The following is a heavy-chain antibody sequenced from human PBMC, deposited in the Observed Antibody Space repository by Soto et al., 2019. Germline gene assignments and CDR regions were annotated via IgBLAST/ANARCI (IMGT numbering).Heavy chain of an antibody. V-gene: IGHV1-2*02. CDR3: ARVFTFGVVNNDAFDI. J-gene: IGHJ3*02. CDR1: GYTFTGYY. D-gene: IGHD3-3*01. CDR2: INPNSGGT. Sequence: QVQLVQSGAEVKKPGASVKVSCKASGYTFTGYYMHWVRQAPGQGLEWMGWINPNSGGTNYAQKLQGRVTMNSDTTSRPAYVELSRLRSDDTAVYYCARVFTFGVVNNDAFDIWGQGTIVTVSS.